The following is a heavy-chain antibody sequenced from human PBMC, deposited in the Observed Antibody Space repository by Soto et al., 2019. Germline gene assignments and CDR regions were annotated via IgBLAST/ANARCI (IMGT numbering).Heavy chain of an antibody. Sequence: PGGSLRLSCAASGFTVSSNYMSWVRQAPGKGLEWVSVIYSGGSTYYADSVKGRFTISRHNSKNTLYLQMNSLRAEDTAVYYCARDRPLVRGVPYYYYGMAVWGQGTTVTVSS. J-gene: IGHJ6*02. CDR3: ARDRPLVRGVPYYYYGMAV. CDR1: GFTVSSNY. D-gene: IGHD3-10*01. CDR2: IYSGGST. V-gene: IGHV3-53*04.